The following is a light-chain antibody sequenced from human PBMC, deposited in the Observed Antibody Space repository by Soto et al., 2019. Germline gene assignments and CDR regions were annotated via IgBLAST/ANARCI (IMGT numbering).Light chain of an antibody. J-gene: IGLJ1*01. CDR2: EVY. Sequence: QSALAQPPSASGSPGQSVTISCTGTSSDVGGYNYVSWYQHHPGKAPKLIIYEVYKRPSGVPGRFSGSKSGNTAALTVSGLQAEDEADHYCSSYVGTNSYVFGTGTKVTVL. CDR3: SSYVGTNSYV. CDR1: SSDVGGYNY. V-gene: IGLV2-8*01.